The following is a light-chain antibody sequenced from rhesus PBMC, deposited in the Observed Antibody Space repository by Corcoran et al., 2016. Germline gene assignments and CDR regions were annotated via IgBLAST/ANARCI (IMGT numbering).Light chain of an antibody. J-gene: IGKJ2*01. V-gene: IGKV1-94*01. CDR3: LQDYISPFS. CDR2: SAS. CDR1: QGINRE. Sequence: DIQMTQSPSSLSASVGDRVTVTCRASQGINRELSWYQQKPGKAPTLLIFSASSLQKGVSFRFSGSGSGTDYTLNISSLQAEDVATYYVLQDYISPFSFGQGTKVEIK.